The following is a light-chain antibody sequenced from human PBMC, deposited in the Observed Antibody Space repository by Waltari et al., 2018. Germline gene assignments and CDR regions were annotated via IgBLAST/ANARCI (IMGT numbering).Light chain of an antibody. J-gene: IGKJ3*01. V-gene: IGKV1-5*03. CDR2: KAS. CDR1: QSVTDW. Sequence: DIQMTQSPATLSASVGDRVTLTCRASQSVTDWLAWYQQKPGNAPRLLIYKASILESGVSSRFSGSGSGTEFTLTISSLQPDDFATYYCQQYNGLSTTFGPGTKVDI. CDR3: QQYNGLSTT.